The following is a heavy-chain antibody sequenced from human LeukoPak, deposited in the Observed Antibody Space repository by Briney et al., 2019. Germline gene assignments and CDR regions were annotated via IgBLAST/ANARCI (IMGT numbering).Heavy chain of an antibody. Sequence: PGGSLRLSGAASGFTFSSYSMNWVRQAPGKGLEWVSYISSSSSTIYYADSVKGRFTISRDKAKNSLFLQMNSLRDEDTAVYYCARDFYDSSGYCDAFDIWGQGTLVTVSS. V-gene: IGHV3-48*02. D-gene: IGHD3-22*01. CDR1: GFTFSSYS. CDR3: ARDFYDSSGYCDAFDI. CDR2: ISSSSSTI. J-gene: IGHJ3*02.